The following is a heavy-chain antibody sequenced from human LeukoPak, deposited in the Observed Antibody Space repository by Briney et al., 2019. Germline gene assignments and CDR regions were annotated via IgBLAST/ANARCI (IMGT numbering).Heavy chain of an antibody. Sequence: SETLSLTCTVSGGSISSYYWSWIRQPPGKGLEWIGYISYSGSTNYNPSLKSRVTISVDTSKNQFYLKLSSVTAADTAVYYCAKYVWGSYPTFEDYWGQGTLVTVSS. D-gene: IGHD3-16*02. J-gene: IGHJ4*02. CDR3: AKYVWGSYPTFEDY. V-gene: IGHV4-59*01. CDR1: GGSISSYY. CDR2: ISYSGST.